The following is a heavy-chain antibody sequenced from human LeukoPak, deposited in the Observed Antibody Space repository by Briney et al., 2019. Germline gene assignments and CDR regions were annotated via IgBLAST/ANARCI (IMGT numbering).Heavy chain of an antibody. V-gene: IGHV4-59*01. Sequence: PSETLSLTCTVSGGSISIYYWSWIRQPPGKGLECIGYISYSGTTNYNPSLNSRVTISVDRSKKQFSLKVNSVTAADTAVYYCARAPPGRNCYDSSGYVDAFAICGQGTMVTVSS. D-gene: IGHD3-22*01. CDR2: ISYSGTT. J-gene: IGHJ3*02. CDR1: GGSISIYY. CDR3: ARAPPGRNCYDSSGYVDAFAI.